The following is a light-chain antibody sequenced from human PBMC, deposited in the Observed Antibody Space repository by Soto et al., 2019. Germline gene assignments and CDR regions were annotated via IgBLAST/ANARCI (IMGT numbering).Light chain of an antibody. Sequence: EIVLTQSPATLSLSPGARATLSCRASQSVNSGYLAWFQQKRGRSPRLLIYGTSGRATGIPDRFSGNGSRTEFTHALSRLQREDCGVYYCQQYGDSFFTFGPGTTVQIK. CDR2: GTS. CDR3: QQYGDSFFT. J-gene: IGKJ3*01. V-gene: IGKV3-20*01. CDR1: QSVNSGY.